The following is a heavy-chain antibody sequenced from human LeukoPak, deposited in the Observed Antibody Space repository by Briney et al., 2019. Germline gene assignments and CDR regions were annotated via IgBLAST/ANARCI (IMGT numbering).Heavy chain of an antibody. Sequence: GASVKVSCKASGGTFSSYAISWVRQAPGQGLEWMGRIIPIFGTANYAQKFQGRVTITTDESTSTAYMELSSLRSEDTAVYYCAREKYYDFWSHPDYWGQGTLVTVSS. CDR2: IIPIFGTA. CDR3: AREKYYDFWSHPDY. D-gene: IGHD3-3*01. V-gene: IGHV1-69*05. CDR1: GGTFSSYA. J-gene: IGHJ4*02.